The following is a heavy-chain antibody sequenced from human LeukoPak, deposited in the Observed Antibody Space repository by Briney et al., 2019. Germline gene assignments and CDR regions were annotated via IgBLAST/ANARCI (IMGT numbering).Heavy chain of an antibody. CDR3: AKDIAGPVDY. CDR2: ISGSGGST. D-gene: IGHD6-13*01. Sequence: GGSLRLSCAASGFTFSNAWMSWVRQAPGKGLEWVSAISGSGGSTYYADSVKGRFTISRDNSKNTLYLQMNSLRAEDTAVYYCAKDIAGPVDYWGQGTLVTVSS. J-gene: IGHJ4*02. CDR1: GFTFSNAW. V-gene: IGHV3-23*01.